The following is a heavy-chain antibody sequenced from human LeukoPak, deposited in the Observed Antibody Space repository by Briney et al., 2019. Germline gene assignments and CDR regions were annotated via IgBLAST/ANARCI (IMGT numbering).Heavy chain of an antibody. CDR2: IYYSGGT. CDR1: GDSISSSY. CDR3: ARLEYYGLPY. Sequence: SETLSLTCTVSGDSISSSYWSWIRQPPGKGLEWIGYIYYSGGTNYNPSLKSRVTISVDTSKNQFSLELSSVTAADTAVYYCARLEYYGLPYWGQGTLVTVSS. V-gene: IGHV4-59*08. D-gene: IGHD3-10*01. J-gene: IGHJ4*02.